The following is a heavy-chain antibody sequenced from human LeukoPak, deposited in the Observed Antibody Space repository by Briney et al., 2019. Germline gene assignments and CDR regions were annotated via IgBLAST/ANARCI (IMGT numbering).Heavy chain of an antibody. CDR3: ARATVRFLFDY. J-gene: IGHJ4*02. CDR1: GGSISSGDYY. Sequence: PSETLSLTCTVSGGSISSGDYYWSWIRQPPGKGLEWIGYIYYSGSTYYNPSLKSRVTISVDTSKNQFSLKLSSVTAADTAVYYCARATVRFLFDYWGQGTLVTVSS. D-gene: IGHD3-3*01. V-gene: IGHV4-30-4*02. CDR2: IYYSGST.